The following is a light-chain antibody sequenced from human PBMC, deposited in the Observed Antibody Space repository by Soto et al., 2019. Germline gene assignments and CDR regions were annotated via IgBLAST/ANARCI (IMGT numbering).Light chain of an antibody. J-gene: IGKJ1*01. Sequence: ETGSTQSLGTLSLSPGERATLTCRASQSITNNYLAWYQQKPGRAHRLLIYGASSRATGIPDRFSGSGSGTDFTLTISRLEPEDFAVYYCQQYGSSPRTFGQGTKVDI. CDR3: QQYGSSPRT. CDR1: QSITNNY. CDR2: GAS. V-gene: IGKV3-20*01.